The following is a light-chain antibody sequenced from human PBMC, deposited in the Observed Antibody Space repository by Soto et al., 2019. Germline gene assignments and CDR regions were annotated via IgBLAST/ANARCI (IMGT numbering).Light chain of an antibody. J-gene: IGKJ1*01. CDR2: DAS. Sequence: EIVLTQSPATLSLSPGERATLSCRASQSVSSYLAWYQQKPGQAPRLLIYDASNRATGIPARFSGSGSGTDFTLTISSLEPEDFAVYYCQQRSNWLLALGQATKVDIK. CDR1: QSVSSY. V-gene: IGKV3-11*01. CDR3: QQRSNWLLA.